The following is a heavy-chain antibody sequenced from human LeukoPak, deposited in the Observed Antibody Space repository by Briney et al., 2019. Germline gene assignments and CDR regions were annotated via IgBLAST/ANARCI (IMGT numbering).Heavy chain of an antibody. V-gene: IGHV1-3*01. CDR3: AREELGSSLGFDP. CDR1: GYTFTNYA. D-gene: IGHD3-16*01. CDR2: INAGNGHT. J-gene: IGHJ5*02. Sequence: GASVKVSCKASGYTFTNYAMQWVRQAPGQRLEWMGWINAGNGHTRYSQRFQGRVTITRDTSASTVYMEVTSLRFEDTAVYYCAREELGSSLGFDPWGQGTLVTVSS.